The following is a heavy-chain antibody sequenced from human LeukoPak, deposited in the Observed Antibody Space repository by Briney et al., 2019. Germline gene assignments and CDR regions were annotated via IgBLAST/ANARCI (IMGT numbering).Heavy chain of an antibody. CDR3: ATVSYYDILTGYYQGGFDY. CDR2: ISPYNGHT. CDR1: GYTFTSYG. Sequence: GASVKVSCKASGYTFTSYGINWVRQAPGQGLEWMGWISPYNGHTNYTQKLQGRVTMTTDTSTSTAYMELSSPRSEDTAVYYCATVSYYDILTGYYQGGFDYWGQGTLVTVSS. D-gene: IGHD3-9*01. J-gene: IGHJ4*02. V-gene: IGHV1-18*01.